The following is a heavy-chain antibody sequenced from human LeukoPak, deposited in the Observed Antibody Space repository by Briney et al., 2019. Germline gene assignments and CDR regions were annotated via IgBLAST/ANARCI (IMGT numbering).Heavy chain of an antibody. J-gene: IGHJ4*02. CDR1: AFTFSTYG. CDR3: AKDRDTAMVVPTAGDY. V-gene: IGHV3-30*18. D-gene: IGHD5-18*01. CDR2: ISYDGSNK. Sequence: PGRSLRLSCVASAFTFSTYGMHWVRQAPGKGLEWVAVISYDGSNKHYADSVKGRFTISRDNSKNTLYLQMNSLRAEDTAVYYCAKDRDTAMVVPTAGDYWGQGTLVTVSS.